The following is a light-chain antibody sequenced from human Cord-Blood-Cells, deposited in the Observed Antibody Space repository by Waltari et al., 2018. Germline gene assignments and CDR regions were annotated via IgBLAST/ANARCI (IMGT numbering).Light chain of an antibody. V-gene: IGKV1-33*01. Sequence: DIQMTQSPSSLSASVGDRVTITCQASQDISNYLNWYQQKPGKAPKHLIYDASNLETGVPARFSGSGSWTDFTFTISSLQPEDIATYYCQQYDNLPVFGGGTKVEIK. CDR3: QQYDNLPV. J-gene: IGKJ4*01. CDR1: QDISNY. CDR2: DAS.